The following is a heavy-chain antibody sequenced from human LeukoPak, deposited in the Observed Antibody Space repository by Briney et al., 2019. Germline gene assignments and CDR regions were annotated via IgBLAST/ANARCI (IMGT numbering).Heavy chain of an antibody. CDR2: ISYDGSNK. Sequence: GGSLRLSCAASGFTFSSYAMHWVRQAPGKELEWVAVISYDGSNKYYADSVKGRFTISRDNSKNTLYLQMNSLRAEDTAVYYCAIPTGGYFDYWGQGTLVTVSS. D-gene: IGHD7-27*01. J-gene: IGHJ4*02. CDR3: AIPTGGYFDY. V-gene: IGHV3-30-3*01. CDR1: GFTFSSYA.